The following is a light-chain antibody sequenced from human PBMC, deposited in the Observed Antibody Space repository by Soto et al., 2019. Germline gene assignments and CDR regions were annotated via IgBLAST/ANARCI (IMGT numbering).Light chain of an antibody. Sequence: EIVLTQSPGTLSLSPGKRATLSCRASQSVSSSYLAWYQQEPGQAPRLLIYGASSRATGIPDRFSGSGSGTDFTLTISRLEPEDFGVYYCQQYGSSPQPFGGGTKVDIK. CDR3: QQYGSSPQP. CDR2: GAS. J-gene: IGKJ4*01. V-gene: IGKV3-20*01. CDR1: QSVSSSY.